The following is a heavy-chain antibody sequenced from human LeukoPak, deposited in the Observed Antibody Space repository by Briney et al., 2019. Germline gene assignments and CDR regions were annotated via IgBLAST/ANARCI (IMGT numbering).Heavy chain of an antibody. J-gene: IGHJ4*02. V-gene: IGHV3-30-3*01. CDR2: ISYDGSNK. CDR3: ARGVGNFDY. Sequence: PGGSLRLSCAASGFTFNSYALHWVRQAPGKGLEWVAVISYDGSNKFYADSVKGRFTISRDNSNNALYLQMNSLRAEDTAMYYCARGVGNFDYWGQGTLVTVSS. D-gene: IGHD2-15*01. CDR1: GFTFNSYA.